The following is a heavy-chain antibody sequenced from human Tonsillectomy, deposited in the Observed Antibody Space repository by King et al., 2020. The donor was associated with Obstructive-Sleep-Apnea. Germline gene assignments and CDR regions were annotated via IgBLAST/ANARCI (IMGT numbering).Heavy chain of an antibody. CDR3: AKERSTSFDY. CDR1: GFTFSSYG. Sequence: VQLVESGGGVVQPGRSLRLSCAASGFTFSSYGMHWVRQAPGKGLEWVAVIWYDGDNKYYGESVKGRFTISRDNSKKTLFLQMNSLRADDTAVYYCAKERSTSFDYWGQGSLVTVSS. V-gene: IGHV3-33*06. CDR2: IWYDGDNK. J-gene: IGHJ4*02. D-gene: IGHD2-15*01.